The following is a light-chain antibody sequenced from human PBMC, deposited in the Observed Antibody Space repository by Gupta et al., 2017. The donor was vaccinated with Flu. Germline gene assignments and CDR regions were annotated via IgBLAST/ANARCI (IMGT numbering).Light chain of an antibody. V-gene: IGKV1-39*01. CDR2: RAS. CDR3: QQSYRTPLLT. J-gene: IGKJ3*01. CDR1: QSINNY. Sequence: SSLAASVGDRVTITCRASQSINNYLNWYQKKPGEAPKLLVYRASSLQSGVPSRFSGSGSGTDFTLTISSLQPEDCASYFCQQSYRTPLLTFGPGTKVDIK.